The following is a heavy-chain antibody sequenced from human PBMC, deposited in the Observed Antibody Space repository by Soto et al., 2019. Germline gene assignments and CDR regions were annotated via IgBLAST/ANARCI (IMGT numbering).Heavy chain of an antibody. CDR2: ISPHKGNT. V-gene: IGHV1-18*01. CDR3: ARDLDASGSYYTDY. CDR1: GYTFSSIG. D-gene: IGHD3-10*01. J-gene: IGHJ4*02. Sequence: QVPLVQSGAEVKKPGASVKVSCKASGYTFSSIGISWVRQAPGQGLEWMGWISPHKGNTHYAQGLQGRVTMTTDTSTSTAYMELRSLRSDDTAVYYCARDLDASGSYYTDYWGQGTLVTVSS.